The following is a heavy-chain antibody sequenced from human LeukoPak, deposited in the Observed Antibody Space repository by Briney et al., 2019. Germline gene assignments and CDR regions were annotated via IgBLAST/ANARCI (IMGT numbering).Heavy chain of an antibody. CDR2: IYPSGST. J-gene: IGHJ4*02. V-gene: IGHV4-61*02. Sequence: PSQTLCLTCTVSGGSISSGSYFWTWIRQPAGKGLEWIGRIYPSGSTYYNLSLKSRVTISVDTSKNQFSLKLSSVTAADTAVYYCARDDGLIFDYWGQGTLVTVSS. CDR3: ARDDGLIFDY. CDR1: GGSISSGSYF. D-gene: IGHD3-9*01.